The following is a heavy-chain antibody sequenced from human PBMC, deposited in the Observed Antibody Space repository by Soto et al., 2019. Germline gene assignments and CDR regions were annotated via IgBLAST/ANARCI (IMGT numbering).Heavy chain of an antibody. Sequence: QVQLQQWGAGLLKPSETLSLTCAVYGGSFSGYYWSWIRQPPGKGLEWIGEINHSGSTNYNPSLKIRVTISVDTSKNQFSLKLSSVTAADTDVYYCARVVVPAASPYYYYMDVWGKGTTVTVSS. V-gene: IGHV4-34*01. CDR1: GGSFSGYY. CDR3: ARVVVPAASPYYYYMDV. D-gene: IGHD2-2*01. J-gene: IGHJ6*03. CDR2: INHSGST.